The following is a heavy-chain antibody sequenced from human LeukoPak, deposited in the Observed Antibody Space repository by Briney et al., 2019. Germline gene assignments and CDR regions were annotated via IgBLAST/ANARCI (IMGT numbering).Heavy chain of an antibody. CDR2: ISASNGDT. J-gene: IGHJ4*02. V-gene: IGHV1-18*01. CDR1: GYTFPSYG. D-gene: IGHD2-15*01. CDR3: ARGGYCSGGSCYSRLMCDF. Sequence: GASVKVSCKASGYTFPSYGINWVRQAPGQGLEWMGWISASNGDTDYAQKVQGRVTMTTDTSTSTAYMELRSLRSDDTAVYYCARGGYCSGGSCYSRLMCDFWGQGTLVTVSS.